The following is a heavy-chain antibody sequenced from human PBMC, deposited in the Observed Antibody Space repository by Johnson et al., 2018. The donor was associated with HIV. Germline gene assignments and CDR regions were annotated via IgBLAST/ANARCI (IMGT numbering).Heavy chain of an antibody. CDR2: ISHDGTNE. D-gene: IGHD1-26*01. J-gene: IGHJ3*01. V-gene: IGHV3-30*04. Sequence: QVQLVESGGGMVPPGRSLRLPCAASGFTFTSYTMHWVRQAPGKGPEWVAMISHDGTNENYADSVKGRFTISRDNSKNTVYLQMSSLRPEDTAVDYCAKDNVVGALTIWGNRAFDSWGQGTMVTVSS. CDR3: AKDNVVGALTIWGNRAFDS. CDR1: GFTFTSYT.